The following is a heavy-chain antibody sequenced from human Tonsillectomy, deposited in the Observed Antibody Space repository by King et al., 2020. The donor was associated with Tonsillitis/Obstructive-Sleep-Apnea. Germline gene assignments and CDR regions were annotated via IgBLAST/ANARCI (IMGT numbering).Heavy chain of an antibody. D-gene: IGHD3-16*01. V-gene: IGHV5-51*01. CDR2: IYPGDSDA. CDR3: ARPSCIIITCPFDI. CDR1: GYSFSTYW. Sequence: QLVQSGAEVKKPGESLKISCKGSGYSFSTYWIGWVRQMPGKGLEWMGIIYPGDSDARYSPSFQGQVTISADKSISTAYLQWDSLKASDTAIYYCARPSCIIITCPFDIWGQGTMVTVSS. J-gene: IGHJ3*02.